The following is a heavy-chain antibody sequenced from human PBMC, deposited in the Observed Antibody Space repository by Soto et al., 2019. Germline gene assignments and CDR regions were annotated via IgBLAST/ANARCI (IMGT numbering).Heavy chain of an antibody. J-gene: IGHJ6*02. V-gene: IGHV3-30*18. D-gene: IGHD4-4*01. CDR2: ISYDGSNK. CDR1: GFTFSDYG. Sequence: GGSRRLSCAVSGFTFSDYGMHWVRQAPGKGLEWVAVISYDGSNKYYADSVKGRFTISRDNSKNTLYLQMNSLRAEDTAVYYCRKARVRATTVCYWGMGVWGHGITVTVSS. CDR3: RKARVRATTVCYWGMGV.